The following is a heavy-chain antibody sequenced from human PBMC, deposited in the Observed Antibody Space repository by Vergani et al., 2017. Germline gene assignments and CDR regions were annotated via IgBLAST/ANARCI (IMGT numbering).Heavy chain of an antibody. Sequence: QVQLQESGLGLVKPSETLSLTCTVSGGSISSSSYYWGWIRQPPGKGLEWIGSIYYSGSTNYNPSLKSRVTISVDTSKNQFSLKLSSVTAADTAVYYCARGGLPIFGVVPFDYWGQGTLVTVSS. CDR3: ARGGLPIFGVVPFDY. CDR1: GGSISSSSYY. D-gene: IGHD3-3*01. V-gene: IGHV4-39*07. J-gene: IGHJ4*02. CDR2: IYYSGST.